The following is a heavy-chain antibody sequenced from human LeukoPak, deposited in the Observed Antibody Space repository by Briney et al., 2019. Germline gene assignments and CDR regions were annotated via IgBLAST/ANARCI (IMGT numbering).Heavy chain of an antibody. CDR3: ARGPSPNADPFDS. V-gene: IGHV4-34*01. J-gene: IGHJ4*02. CDR2: INHSGGT. CDR1: GGSFSGYY. Sequence: PSETLSLTCAVYGGSFSGYYWSWIRQPPGKGLEWIGEINHSGGTLSDPSLKSRVTISLDTSKNHFSLRLSPVTAADTAVYYCARGPSPNADPFDSWGQGTLVSVSS. D-gene: IGHD4/OR15-4a*01.